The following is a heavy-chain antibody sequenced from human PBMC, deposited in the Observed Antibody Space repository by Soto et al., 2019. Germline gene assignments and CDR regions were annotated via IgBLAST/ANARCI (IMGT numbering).Heavy chain of an antibody. D-gene: IGHD3-10*01. CDR2: IYYSGST. V-gene: IGHV4-39*01. CDR1: GGSISSSSYY. Sequence: QLQLQESGPGLVKPSETLSLTCTVSGGSISSSSYYWGWIRQPRGKGLEWIGSIYYSGSTYYNPSLKSRVTISVDTSKNQVSPKLSSVTAADTAVYYCSRHYSGSGSYFPYYFDYWGQGTLVTVSS. CDR3: SRHYSGSGSYFPYYFDY. J-gene: IGHJ4*02.